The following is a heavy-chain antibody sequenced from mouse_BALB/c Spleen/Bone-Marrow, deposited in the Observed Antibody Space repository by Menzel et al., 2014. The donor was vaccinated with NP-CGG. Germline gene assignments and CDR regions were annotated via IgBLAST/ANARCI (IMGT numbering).Heavy chain of an antibody. D-gene: IGHD2-3*01. CDR2: IWAGGST. CDR1: GFSLTSYG. J-gene: IGHJ4*01. Sequence: VQLQESGPGLVAPSQSLSITCTVSGFSLTSYGVHWVRQPPGKGLEWLGIIWAGGSTNYNSALMSRLSISKDNSKSQVFLKMNSLQTDDTAMYYCAREDCYFHYYAVDYWGQGTSVTVSS. CDR3: AREDCYFHYYAVDY. V-gene: IGHV2-9*02.